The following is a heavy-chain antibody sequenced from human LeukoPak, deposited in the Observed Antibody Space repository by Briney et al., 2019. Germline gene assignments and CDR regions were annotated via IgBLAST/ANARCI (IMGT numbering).Heavy chain of an antibody. V-gene: IGHV4-4*02. D-gene: IGHD4-17*01. CDR3: ARDSTVRSWYFNL. CDR1: GGSISSSNW. J-gene: IGHJ2*01. CDR2: IFHSGST. Sequence: SGTLSLTCAVFGGSISSSNWWSWVRQPPGKGLEWIGEIFHSGSTKYNPSLESRVTISIDKSENQISLRLTSMTAADTAMYYCARDSTVRSWYFNLWGRGTLVTVSS.